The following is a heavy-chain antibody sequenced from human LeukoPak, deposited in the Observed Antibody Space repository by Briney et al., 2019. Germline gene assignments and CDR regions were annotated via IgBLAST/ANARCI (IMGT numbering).Heavy chain of an antibody. CDR1: GGSIRSYY. D-gene: IGHD3-22*01. V-gene: IGHV4-59*01. CDR2: IYYGGST. Sequence: PSETLSLTCTVSGGSIRSYYWSWIRQPPGKGLEWIGYIYYGGSTNYNPSLKSRVTISVDTSKNQFSLKLSSVAAADSDVYYCARMDSYFVSIGYWYYCFDYWGQGTLVTVSS. J-gene: IGHJ4*02. CDR3: ARMDSYFVSIGYWYYCFDY.